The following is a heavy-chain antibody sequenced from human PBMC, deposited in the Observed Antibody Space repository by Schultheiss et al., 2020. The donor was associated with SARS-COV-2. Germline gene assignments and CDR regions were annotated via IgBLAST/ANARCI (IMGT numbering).Heavy chain of an antibody. D-gene: IGHD5-18*01. Sequence: SETLSLTCTVSGGSLTSHYWTRIRQSPGKGLEWIGYIYYSGSTNYNPSLKSRVTISVDTSKNQFSLKLSSVTAADTAVYYCARGRDTAMDEINWFDPWGQGTLVTVSS. J-gene: IGHJ5*02. CDR3: ARGRDTAMDEINWFDP. V-gene: IGHV4-59*11. CDR2: IYYSGST. CDR1: GGSLTSHY.